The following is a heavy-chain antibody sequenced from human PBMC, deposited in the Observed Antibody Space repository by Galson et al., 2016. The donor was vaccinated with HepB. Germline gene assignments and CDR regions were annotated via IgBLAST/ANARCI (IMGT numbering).Heavy chain of an antibody. CDR3: TRDASSREGYNYAYFDN. Sequence: SLRLSCAVSGFTFNSYYMNWVRQAPGKGLEWVSCISSSGTYKYYADSVRGRFTTSRDNAKNSLYLHMNSLRVEDTAVYYCTRDASSREGYNYAYFDNWGQGTLVTVSS. V-gene: IGHV3-21*06. D-gene: IGHD5-24*01. CDR2: ISSSGTYK. J-gene: IGHJ4*02. CDR1: GFTFNSYY.